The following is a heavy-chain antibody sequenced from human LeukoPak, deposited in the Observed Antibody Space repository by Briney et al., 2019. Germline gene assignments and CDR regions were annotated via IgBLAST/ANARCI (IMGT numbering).Heavy chain of an antibody. D-gene: IGHD2-21*02. Sequence: GGSLRLSCAASGFTFSSYWVHWVRQAPGKGLVWVSRVSSDGSITDYTDSVKGRFTISRDNSKNTLYLQMNSLRAEDTAVYYCAKSPQGVTAIHQFDYWGQGALVTVSS. V-gene: IGHV3-74*01. CDR3: AKSPQGVTAIHQFDY. CDR2: VSSDGSIT. J-gene: IGHJ4*02. CDR1: GFTFSSYW.